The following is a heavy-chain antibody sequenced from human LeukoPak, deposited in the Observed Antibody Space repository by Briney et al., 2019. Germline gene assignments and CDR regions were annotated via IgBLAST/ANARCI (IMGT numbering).Heavy chain of an antibody. CDR1: GFTFSSYG. CDR2: ISYDGSNK. D-gene: IGHD4-17*01. V-gene: IGHV3-30*18. Sequence: GRSLRLSCAASGFTFSSYGMHWVRQAPGKGLEWVAVISYDGSNKYYADSVKGRFTISRDNSKNTLYLQMNSLRAEDMAVYYCAKVLYGTDAFDIWGQGTMVTVSS. J-gene: IGHJ3*02. CDR3: AKVLYGTDAFDI.